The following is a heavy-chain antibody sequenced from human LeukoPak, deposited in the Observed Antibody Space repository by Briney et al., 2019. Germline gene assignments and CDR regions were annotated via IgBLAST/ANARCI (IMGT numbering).Heavy chain of an antibody. CDR3: AKAPFGVVIPYFDY. CDR1: GFTFSSYG. Sequence: PGRSLRLSCAASGFTFSSYGIHWVRQAPGKGLEWVAVISYDGSNKYYADSVKGRFTISRDNSKNTLYLQMNSLRAEDTAVYYCAKAPFGVVIPYFDYWGQGTLVTVSS. V-gene: IGHV3-30*18. CDR2: ISYDGSNK. J-gene: IGHJ4*02. D-gene: IGHD3-3*01.